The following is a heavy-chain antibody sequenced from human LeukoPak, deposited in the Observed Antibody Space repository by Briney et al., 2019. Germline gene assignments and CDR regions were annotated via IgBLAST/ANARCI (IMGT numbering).Heavy chain of an antibody. Sequence: ASVKVSCKASGYTFTSYGISWVRQAPGQGLEWMGWISAYNGNTNYAQKFQGRVTMTRDTSISTAYMELSRLRSDDTAVYYCARGPRGGSYEIDYWGQGTLVTVSS. J-gene: IGHJ4*02. CDR3: ARGPRGGSYEIDY. V-gene: IGHV1-18*01. CDR2: ISAYNGNT. CDR1: GYTFTSYG. D-gene: IGHD1-26*01.